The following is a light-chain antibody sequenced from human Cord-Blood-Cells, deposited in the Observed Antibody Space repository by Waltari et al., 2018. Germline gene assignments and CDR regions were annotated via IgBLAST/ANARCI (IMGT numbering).Light chain of an antibody. CDR3: SSYTSSSTWV. CDR2: DVS. CDR1: SSDVGGYNY. Sequence: QSALTQPASVSGSPGQSITISCTGTSSDVGGYNYVSWYQQHPGKAPKLMIYDVSKRPSGVSTRVSRAKSGNTASLNISGLQAEDEADYYCSSYTSSSTWVFGGGTKLTVL. J-gene: IGLJ3*02. V-gene: IGLV2-14*01.